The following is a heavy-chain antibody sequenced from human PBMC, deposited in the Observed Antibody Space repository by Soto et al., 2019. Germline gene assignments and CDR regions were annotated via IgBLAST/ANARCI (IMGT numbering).Heavy chain of an antibody. V-gene: IGHV5-51*01. CDR2: IYPSDSDT. CDR1: GYSFTSYW. J-gene: IGHJ6*02. CDR3: ARPAAAGTYYYHYGMDV. Sequence: GESLKISCKGSGYSFTSYWIGWVRQMPGKGLEWMGIIYPSDSDTRYSPSFQGQVTISADKSISTAYLQWSSLKASDTALYYCARPAAAGTYYYHYGMDVWGQGTPVTVSS. D-gene: IGHD6-13*01.